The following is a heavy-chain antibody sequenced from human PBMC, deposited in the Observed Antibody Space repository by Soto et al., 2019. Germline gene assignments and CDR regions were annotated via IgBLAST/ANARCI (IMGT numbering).Heavy chain of an antibody. CDR1: GGTIRRSDNY. Sequence: SETQSLTCTVSGGTIRRSDNYWGWIRQPPGKGLEWIGSIYYSGSTFYNPSLKSRVTFSVDTSKNQFSLSLNSVTASDTAVYYCASRPFGEFPFDYWGQGILVTVSS. V-gene: IGHV4-39*01. D-gene: IGHD3-10*01. CDR2: IYYSGST. J-gene: IGHJ4*02. CDR3: ASRPFGEFPFDY.